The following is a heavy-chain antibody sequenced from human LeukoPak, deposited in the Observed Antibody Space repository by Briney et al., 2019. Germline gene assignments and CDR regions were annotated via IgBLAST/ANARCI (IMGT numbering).Heavy chain of an antibody. J-gene: IGHJ3*02. V-gene: IGHV3-23*01. CDR2: ISGSGGST. CDR3: AKVVDIGRGAFDI. Sequence: GGSLRLSCAASGFTFSSYAMSWVRQAPGKGLEWVSAISGSGGSTYYADSVKGRFTISRDNPKNTLYLQMNSLRAEDTAVYYCAKVVDIGRGAFDIWGQGTMVTVSS. CDR1: GFTFSSYA. D-gene: IGHD2-2*01.